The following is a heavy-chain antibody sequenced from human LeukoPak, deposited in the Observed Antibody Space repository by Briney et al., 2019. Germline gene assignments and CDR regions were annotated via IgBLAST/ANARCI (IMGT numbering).Heavy chain of an antibody. D-gene: IGHD4-11*01. CDR2: IIPIFGTA. V-gene: IGHV1-69*01. CDR1: GGTFSSYA. Sequence: GSSVKVSCMASGGTFSSYAISWVRQAPGQGLEWMGGIIPIFGTANYAQKFQGRVTTTADESTSTAYMEPSSLRSEDTVVYYCARDPITVTTGGRYYYYGMDVWGKGTTVTVSS. J-gene: IGHJ6*04. CDR3: ARDPITVTTGGRYYYYGMDV.